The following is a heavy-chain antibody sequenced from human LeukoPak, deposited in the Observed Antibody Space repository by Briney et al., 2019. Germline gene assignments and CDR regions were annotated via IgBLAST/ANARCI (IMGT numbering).Heavy chain of an antibody. Sequence: PGGSLRLSCAASGFTLSSYEMSWIRQAPGKGLEWVSSIDYDGGSGHYADSVKGRFTISRDNSNNTLFLHLNSLRGEDTAVYYCARGLATYMDVWGKGTTVTVSS. CDR1: GFTLSSYE. CDR2: IDYDGGSG. D-gene: IGHD3-3*02. V-gene: IGHV3-23*01. CDR3: ARGLATYMDV. J-gene: IGHJ6*03.